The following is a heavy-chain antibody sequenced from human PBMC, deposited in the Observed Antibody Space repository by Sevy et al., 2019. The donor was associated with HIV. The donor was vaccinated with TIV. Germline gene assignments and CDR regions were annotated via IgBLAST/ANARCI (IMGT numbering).Heavy chain of an antibody. V-gene: IGHV3-15*01. CDR2: IKSKTDGGKT. Sequence: GGSLRLSCAASGFTFSNAWMSWVRQAPGKGLEWVGRIKSKTDGGKTDYAAPVKVRLTISRDDSKNTLYLQMISLKTEDTAVYYCTSRITMVRGVIIGDYWGQGTLVTVSS. D-gene: IGHD3-10*01. CDR1: GFTFSNAW. J-gene: IGHJ4*02. CDR3: TSRITMVRGVIIGDY.